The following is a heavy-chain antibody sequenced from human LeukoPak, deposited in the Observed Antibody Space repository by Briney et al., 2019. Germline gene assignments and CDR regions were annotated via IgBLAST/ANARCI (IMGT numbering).Heavy chain of an antibody. V-gene: IGHV4-34*01. J-gene: IGHJ6*03. CDR1: GGSFSGYY. CDR2: INHSGST. CDR3: ARGYWPNYSYYYMDV. Sequence: SETLSLTCAAYGGSFSGYYWSWIRQPPGKGLEWIGEINHSGSTNYNPSLKSRVTISVDTSKNQFSLKLSSVTAADTAVYYCARGYWPNYSYYYMDVWGKGTTVTVSS. D-gene: IGHD2-15*01.